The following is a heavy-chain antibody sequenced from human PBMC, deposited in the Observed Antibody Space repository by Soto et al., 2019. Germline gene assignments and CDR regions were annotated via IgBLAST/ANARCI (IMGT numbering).Heavy chain of an antibody. CDR3: AHAGDYDLLTFDH. D-gene: IGHD4-17*01. CDR1: GYTFSNYG. J-gene: IGHJ4*02. V-gene: IGHV1-18*01. Sequence: ASVKVSCKTSGYTFSNYGITWVRQAPGQPLEWLGWISLYSDGTNYAQKFQGGVSMTTDTSTTTAYMELRSLRSDDTAVYFCAHAGDYDLLTFDHWGPGTLVTVSS. CDR2: ISLYSDGT.